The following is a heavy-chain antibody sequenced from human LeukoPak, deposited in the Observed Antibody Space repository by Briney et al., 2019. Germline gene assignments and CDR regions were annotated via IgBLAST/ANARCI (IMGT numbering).Heavy chain of an antibody. CDR2: MKPNSGNT. CDR1: GYTFTNYD. V-gene: IGHV1-8*01. D-gene: IGHD5-18*01. CDR3: ARGRGYSYGLDY. Sequence: ASVKVSCKASGYTFTNYDINWVRQATGQGLEWMGYMKPNSGNTGYAQKFQGRVTMTRDTSISTAYMELSSLRSEDTAVYYCARGRGYSYGLDYWGQGTLVTVSS. J-gene: IGHJ4*02.